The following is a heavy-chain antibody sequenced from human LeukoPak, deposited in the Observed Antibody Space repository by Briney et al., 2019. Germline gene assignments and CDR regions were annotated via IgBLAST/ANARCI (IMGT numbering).Heavy chain of an antibody. D-gene: IGHD3-10*01. CDR1: GGSFSGYY. J-gene: IGHJ4*02. V-gene: IGHV4-34*01. CDR2: INHSGST. CDR3: ARQRSSYYGSGRYFDY. Sequence: SETLSLTCAVYGGSFSGYYWSWIRQPPGKGLEWIGEINHSGSTNYNPSLKSRVTISVDTSKNQFSLKLSSVTAADTAVYYCARQRSSYYGSGRYFDYWGQGTLVTVSS.